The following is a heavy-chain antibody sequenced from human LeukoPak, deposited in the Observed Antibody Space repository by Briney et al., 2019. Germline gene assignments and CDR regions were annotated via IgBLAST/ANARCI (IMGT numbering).Heavy chain of an antibody. V-gene: IGHV4-30-4*01. CDR3: ARVAAHWFDP. CDR1: GGSISSGDYY. J-gene: IGHJ5*02. CDR2: VYYRGNT. D-gene: IGHD6-25*01. Sequence: SETLSLTCTVSGGSISSGDYYWSWIRQSPGKGLEWIGFVYYRGNTYYNPSLKSRVTISIETVENQFSLRLSSVTAADTAVYYCARVAAHWFDPWGQGTLVTVSS.